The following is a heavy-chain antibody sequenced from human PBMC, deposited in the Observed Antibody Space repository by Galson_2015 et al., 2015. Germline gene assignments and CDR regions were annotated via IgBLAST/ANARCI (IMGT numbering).Heavy chain of an antibody. D-gene: IGHD3-10*01. Sequence: SVKVSCKASGYTFTGYAVHWLRQAPGQSLEWMGWVNAANGNTQYSQKFQGRVTITRDTSATTAYVELSSLRPEDTAIYYCARDRCGSSDFDFCGQGTLFTVSS. V-gene: IGHV1-3*01. CDR2: VNAANGNT. CDR3: ARDRCGSSDFDF. CDR1: GYTFTGYA. J-gene: IGHJ4*02.